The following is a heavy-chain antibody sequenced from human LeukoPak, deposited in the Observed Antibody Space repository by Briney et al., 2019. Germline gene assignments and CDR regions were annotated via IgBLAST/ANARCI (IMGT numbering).Heavy chain of an antibody. CDR3: ARVTYYDSSGYPRGAFDI. V-gene: IGHV3-23*01. CDR2: ISGSGGST. Sequence: GGSLRLSCAASGFTFSSYAMSWVRQAPGKGLEGVSAISGSGGSTYYADSVKGRFTISRDYSKTTLCLQMNSLRAEDPAVYYCARVTYYDSSGYPRGAFDIWGQGTMVTVSS. D-gene: IGHD3-22*01. CDR1: GFTFSSYA. J-gene: IGHJ3*02.